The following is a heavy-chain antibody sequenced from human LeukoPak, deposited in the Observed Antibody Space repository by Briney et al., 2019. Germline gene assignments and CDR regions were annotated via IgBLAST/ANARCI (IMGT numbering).Heavy chain of an antibody. CDR3: ARLIYSSSWSDAFDI. Sequence: PSETLSLTCAVYGGSFSGYYWSWIRQPPGKGLEWIGEINHSGSTNYNPSLKSRVTISVDTSKNQFSLKLSSVTAADTAVYYCARLIYSSSWSDAFDIWGQGTMVTVSS. V-gene: IGHV4-34*01. D-gene: IGHD6-13*01. J-gene: IGHJ3*02. CDR2: INHSGST. CDR1: GGSFSGYY.